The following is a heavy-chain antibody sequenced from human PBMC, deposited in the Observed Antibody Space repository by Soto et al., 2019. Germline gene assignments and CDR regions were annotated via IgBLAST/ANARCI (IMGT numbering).Heavy chain of an antibody. CDR1: GGSISSGDYY. J-gene: IGHJ4*02. CDR2: IYYSGST. CDR3: ARDNPGFGELPLLD. Sequence: SETLSLTCTVSGGSISSGDYYWSWIRQPPGKGLEWIGYIYYSGSTYYNPSLKSRVTISVDTSKNQFSLKLSSVTAADTAVYYCARDNPGFGELPLLDWGQGTLVTVSS. D-gene: IGHD3-10*01. V-gene: IGHV4-30-4*01.